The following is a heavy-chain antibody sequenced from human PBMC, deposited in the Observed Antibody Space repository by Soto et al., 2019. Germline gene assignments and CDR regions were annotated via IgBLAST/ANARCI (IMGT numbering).Heavy chain of an antibody. CDR3: AKDYNRGWYMDDYYYYGMYV. CDR2: ISYDGSNK. CDR1: GFTFSSYG. Sequence: PGGSLRLSCAASGFTFSSYGMHRVRQAPGKGLEWVAVISYDGSNKYYADSVKGRFTISRDNSKDTLYLQMNSLRAEDTAVYYYAKDYNRGWYMDDYYYYGMYVWGQGTRVTVSS. J-gene: IGHJ6*02. V-gene: IGHV3-30*18. D-gene: IGHD6-19*01.